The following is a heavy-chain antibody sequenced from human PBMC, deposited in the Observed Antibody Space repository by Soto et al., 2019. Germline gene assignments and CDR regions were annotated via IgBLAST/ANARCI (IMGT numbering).Heavy chain of an antibody. CDR1: GYTFTSYY. Sequence: GASVKVSCKASGYTFTSYYMHWVRQAPGQGLEWMGIINPSGGSTSYAQKFQGRVTMTRDTSTSTAYMELSSLRSEDTAVYYCARDIRDCSGGSCYSFLYYFDYWGQGTLVTVSS. CDR3: ARDIRDCSGGSCYSFLYYFDY. V-gene: IGHV1-46*03. CDR2: INPSGGST. J-gene: IGHJ4*02. D-gene: IGHD2-15*01.